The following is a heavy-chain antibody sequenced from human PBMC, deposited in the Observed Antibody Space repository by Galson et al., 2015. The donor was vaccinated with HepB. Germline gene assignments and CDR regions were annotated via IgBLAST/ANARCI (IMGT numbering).Heavy chain of an antibody. CDR3: AKSGYCSSTSCFWQYYYYYYMDV. V-gene: IGHV3-23*01. CDR2: ISGSGGST. Sequence: SLRLSCAASGFTFSSYAMSWVRQAPGKGLEWVSAISGSGGSTYYADFVKGRFTISRDNSKNTLYLQMNSLRAEDTAVYYCAKSGYCSSTSCFWQYYYYYYMDVWGKGTTVTVSS. CDR1: GFTFSSYA. D-gene: IGHD2-2*03. J-gene: IGHJ6*03.